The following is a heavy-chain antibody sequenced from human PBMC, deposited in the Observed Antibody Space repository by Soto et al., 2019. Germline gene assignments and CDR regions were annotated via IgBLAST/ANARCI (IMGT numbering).Heavy chain of an antibody. Sequence: QVQLQESGAGLVRPAETLSLTCTVSSDSISRYYWIWIRQSPEKGLEWIGYTDYSGNTNYNPSLKSRATSSGDTSKNQFSLRLSTVTAADTAVYYCERAVGEPLYYLDYWGQGTLVTVSS. V-gene: IGHV4-59*08. CDR3: ERAVGEPLYYLDY. CDR1: SDSISRYY. CDR2: TDYSGNT. J-gene: IGHJ4*02. D-gene: IGHD6-19*01.